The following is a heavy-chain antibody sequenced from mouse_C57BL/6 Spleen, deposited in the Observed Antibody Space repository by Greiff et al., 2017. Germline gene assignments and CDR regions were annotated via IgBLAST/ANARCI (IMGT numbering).Heavy chain of an antibody. CDR1: GYTFTSYW. CDR2: IDPSDSYT. Sequence: QVQLQQPGAELVMPGASVKLSCKASGYTFTSYWMHWVKQRPRQGLEWIGEIDPSDSYTNYNQKFKGKSTLTVDKSSSTAYMQLSSLTSEASAVYYCARSPITTVVGGGYFDYWGQGTTLTVSS. CDR3: ARSPITTVVGGGYFDY. D-gene: IGHD1-1*01. V-gene: IGHV1-69*01. J-gene: IGHJ2*01.